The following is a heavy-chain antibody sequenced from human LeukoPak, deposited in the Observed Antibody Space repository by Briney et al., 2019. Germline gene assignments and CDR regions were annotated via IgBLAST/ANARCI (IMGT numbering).Heavy chain of an antibody. J-gene: IGHJ4*02. CDR3: ARDLRLSPYSGGWPLDY. CDR2: IYYSGST. Sequence: SETLSLTCTVSGGSISSYYWSWIRQPPGKGLEWIGYIYYSGSTNYNPSLKSRVTISVDTSKNQFSLKLSSVTAADTAVYYCARDLRLSPYSGGWPLDYWGQGTLVTVSS. CDR1: GGSISSYY. D-gene: IGHD6-19*01. V-gene: IGHV4-59*01.